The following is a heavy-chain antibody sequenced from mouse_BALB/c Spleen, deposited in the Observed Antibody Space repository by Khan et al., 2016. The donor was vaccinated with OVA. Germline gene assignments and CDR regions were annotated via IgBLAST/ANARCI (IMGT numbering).Heavy chain of an antibody. Sequence: EVQLLETGPGLVKPSQSLSLTCTVTGYSITSDYAWNWIRQFPGNKLEWMGHISYSGNTKYNPSLKSRISITRDTSKNQFFLQLNSVTTEDTATYYCARIYGGDFDYWGQGTTLTVSS. CDR2: ISYSGNT. J-gene: IGHJ2*01. CDR3: ARIYGGDFDY. CDR1: GYSITSDYA. D-gene: IGHD1-1*01. V-gene: IGHV3-2*02.